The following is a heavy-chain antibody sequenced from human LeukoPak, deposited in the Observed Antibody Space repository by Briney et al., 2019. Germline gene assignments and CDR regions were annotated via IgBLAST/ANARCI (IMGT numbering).Heavy chain of an antibody. CDR1: GGTFSSYA. J-gene: IGHJ4*02. CDR2: INPIFGTA. Sequence: SVKVSCKASGGTFSSYAISWVRQAPGQGLEWMGGINPIFGTANYAQKFQGRVTITADESTSTAYMELSSLRSEDTAVYYCARVGSSTSWSFGFDYWGQGTLVTVSS. V-gene: IGHV1-69*13. CDR3: ARVGSSTSWSFGFDY. D-gene: IGHD2-2*01.